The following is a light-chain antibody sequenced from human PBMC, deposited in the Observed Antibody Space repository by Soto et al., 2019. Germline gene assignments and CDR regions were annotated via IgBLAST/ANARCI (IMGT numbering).Light chain of an antibody. CDR1: QSVSSY. CDR3: QQRFT. CDR2: DAS. Sequence: EIVLTQSPATLSLSPGERATLSCRASQSVSSYLAWYQQKPGQAPRLLIYDASNRATGIPGRFSGSGSGTDFPLTISSLEPEDFAVYYCQQRFTFGGGTKVEIK. J-gene: IGKJ4*01. V-gene: IGKV3-11*01.